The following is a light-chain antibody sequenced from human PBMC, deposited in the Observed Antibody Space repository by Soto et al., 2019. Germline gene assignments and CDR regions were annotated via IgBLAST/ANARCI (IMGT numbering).Light chain of an antibody. CDR3: QQRSNWPPFWT. Sequence: EIVLTQSPATLSLSPGERATLSCRASQSVSSYLAWYQQKPGQAPRLLIYDASNRATGIPARFSGSGSGTDFTLTISSLEPEDFAVYYCQQRSNWPPFWTFGQGTKVEI. J-gene: IGKJ1*01. CDR2: DAS. V-gene: IGKV3-11*01. CDR1: QSVSSY.